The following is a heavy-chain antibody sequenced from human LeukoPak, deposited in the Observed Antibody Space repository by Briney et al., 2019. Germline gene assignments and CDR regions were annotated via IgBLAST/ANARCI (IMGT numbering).Heavy chain of an antibody. J-gene: IGHJ4*02. V-gene: IGHV4-34*01. CDR3: ARGVRSGWYPGY. D-gene: IGHD6-19*01. Sequence: SETLSLTCTVSGGSISGYYWSWIRQPPGKGLEWIGEINHSGSTNYNPSLKSRVTISVDTSKNQFSLKLSSVTAADTAVYYCARGVRSGWYPGYWGQGTLVTVSS. CDR2: INHSGST. CDR1: GGSISGYY.